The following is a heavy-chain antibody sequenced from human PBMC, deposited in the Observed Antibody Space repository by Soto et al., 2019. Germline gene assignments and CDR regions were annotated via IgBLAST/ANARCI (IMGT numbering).Heavy chain of an antibody. CDR1: GGTFRTAA. V-gene: IGHV1-69*12. D-gene: IGHD3-10*01. J-gene: IGHJ6*02. Sequence: QVQLEQSGAEVKKPGSSVKVSCKASGGTFRTAAISWVRQAPGQGLEWMGGIMPVFRTPDYAQKFQGRVRITADESTNPAYMDLIGLRSDDTAVYYCARDNYRPQLGGNYYYILDVWGQGTTITVSS. CDR2: IMPVFRTP. CDR3: ARDNYRPQLGGNYYYILDV.